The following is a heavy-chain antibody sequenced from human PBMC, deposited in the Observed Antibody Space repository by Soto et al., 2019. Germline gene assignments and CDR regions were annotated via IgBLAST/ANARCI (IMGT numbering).Heavy chain of an antibody. D-gene: IGHD4-4*01. V-gene: IGHV3-30-3*01. CDR1: GFTFSTYA. CDR2: ISYDGSTN. J-gene: IGHJ4*02. Sequence: PGGSLRLSCAASGFTFSTYAMHWVRQAPGKGLEWVAVISYDGSTNHYTDSVKGRFTISRDNSKNTLYLQMNSLRAEDTAVYYCARDPSSNYFDYWGQGTLVTVSS. CDR3: ARDPSSNYFDY.